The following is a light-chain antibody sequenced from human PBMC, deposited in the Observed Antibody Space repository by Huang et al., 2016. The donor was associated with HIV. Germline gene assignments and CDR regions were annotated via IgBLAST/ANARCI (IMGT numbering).Light chain of an antibody. Sequence: DIQMTQSPSSLSASVGGRVTITCQASQDISTYLNWYQQKPGKAPKVLIYAASNLETGVPSRFSGSGSGTNFTFTISSLQPEDIATYYCQQYDNLPITFGQGTRLEI. CDR3: QQYDNLPIT. CDR2: AAS. V-gene: IGKV1-33*01. J-gene: IGKJ5*01. CDR1: QDISTY.